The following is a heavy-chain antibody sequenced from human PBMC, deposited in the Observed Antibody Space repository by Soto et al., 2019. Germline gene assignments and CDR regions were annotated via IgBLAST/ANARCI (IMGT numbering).Heavy chain of an antibody. V-gene: IGHV1-46*01. Sequence: QVQLVQSGAEVKKPGASVQVSCKASGYTFTNYYIHWVRQAPGQGLEYMGIINPSGGTTNYAQKFQGRVTLTMDTSTSTVYREVSSLRSDDTAIYYCARGSGASNDLWGHGTLVTVSS. CDR3: ARGSGASNDL. CDR2: INPSGGTT. CDR1: GYTFTNYY. J-gene: IGHJ5*02. D-gene: IGHD1-26*01.